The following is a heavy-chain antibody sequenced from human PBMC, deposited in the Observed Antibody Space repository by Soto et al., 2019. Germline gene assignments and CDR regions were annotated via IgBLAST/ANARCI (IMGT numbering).Heavy chain of an antibody. V-gene: IGHV1-18*01. D-gene: IGHD4-17*01. Sequence: QVQLVQSGTEVKRPGASVKVSCKTSGYMFTSYGITWVRQAPGQGLEWMGWINGYSGHTDYTQKFQGRVTMTTDTSTRTAYMELRSLGSYDTAVYYCARGLGCAEYGDYCYFDFWGQGTLLTVSS. CDR3: ARGLGCAEYGDYCYFDF. CDR2: INGYSGHT. CDR1: GYMFTSYG. J-gene: IGHJ4*02.